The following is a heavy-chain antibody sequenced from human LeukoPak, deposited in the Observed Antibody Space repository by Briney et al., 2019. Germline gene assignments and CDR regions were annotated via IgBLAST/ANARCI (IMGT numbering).Heavy chain of an antibody. CDR3: ARVLWFGLDH. J-gene: IGHJ4*02. V-gene: IGHV3-30-3*01. D-gene: IGHD3-10*01. CDR2: ISHDGDND. Sequence: GGSLRLSCTASGFTFSLYSMNWVRQAPGKGLEWVAVISHDGDNDYYAASVEGRFTISRDNSNNTVYLEMSGLSPDDTAVYYCARVLWFGLDHWGQGALVTVPS. CDR1: GFTFSLYS.